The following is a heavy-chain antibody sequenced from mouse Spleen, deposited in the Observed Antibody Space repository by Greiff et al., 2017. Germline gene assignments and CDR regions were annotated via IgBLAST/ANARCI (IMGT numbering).Heavy chain of an antibody. CDR1: GFTFSSYA. Sequence: EVKLMESGGGLVKPGGSLKLSCAASGFTFSSYAMSWVRQTPEKRLEWVATISSGGSYTYYPDSVKGRFTISRDNAKNTLYLQMSSLRSEDTAMYYCARRGIYLQMDYWGQGTSVTVSS. D-gene: IGHD5-5*01. CDR3: ARRGIYLQMDY. J-gene: IGHJ4*01. V-gene: IGHV5-9-1*01. CDR2: ISSGGSYT.